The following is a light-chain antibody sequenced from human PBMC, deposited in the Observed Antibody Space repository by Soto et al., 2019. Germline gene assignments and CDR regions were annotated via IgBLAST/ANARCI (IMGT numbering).Light chain of an antibody. Sequence: ESVLTQSPGTLSLSPGERATLSCRASQSVSSSYLAWYQQKPGQAPRLLIYGASSRATGIPDRFSGSGSGTDFTLTISRLEPEDFAAYYCQQYGSSQWTFGQGTKVDIK. V-gene: IGKV3-20*01. CDR1: QSVSSSY. CDR2: GAS. J-gene: IGKJ1*01. CDR3: QQYGSSQWT.